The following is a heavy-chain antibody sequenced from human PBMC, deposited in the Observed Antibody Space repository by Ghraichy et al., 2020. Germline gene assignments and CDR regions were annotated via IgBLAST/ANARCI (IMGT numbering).Heavy chain of an antibody. V-gene: IGHV3-30*18. J-gene: IGHJ4*02. CDR1: GFTFGTYG. CDR3: AKDRRSIVVVVAAPHSALDY. D-gene: IGHD2-15*01. CDR2: ISYDGSNQ. Sequence: GGSLRLSCAASGFTFGTYGMHWVRQAPGKGLEWVAVISYDGSNQYYADSVKGRFTISRDNSKNTLYLQMNSLRAEDTAVYYCAKDRRSIVVVVAAPHSALDYWGQGNLVTVSS.